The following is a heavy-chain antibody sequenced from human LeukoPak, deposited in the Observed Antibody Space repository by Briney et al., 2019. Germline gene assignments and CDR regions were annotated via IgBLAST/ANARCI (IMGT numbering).Heavy chain of an antibody. J-gene: IGHJ4*02. CDR1: GYTFTSYA. Sequence: ASVKVSCKASGYTFTSYAMHWVRQAPGQRLEWMGWINAGNGNTKYSQKFQGRVTITRDTSASTAYMELSSLRSDDTAVYYCARDSPHYYGSGCRVWGQGTLVTVSS. D-gene: IGHD3-10*01. CDR2: INAGNGNT. V-gene: IGHV1-3*01. CDR3: ARDSPHYYGSGCRV.